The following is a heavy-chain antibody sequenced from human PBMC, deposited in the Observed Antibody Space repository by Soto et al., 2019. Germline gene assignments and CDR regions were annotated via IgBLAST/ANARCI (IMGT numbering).Heavy chain of an antibody. J-gene: IGHJ4*02. D-gene: IGHD1-7*01. CDR3: ARGRLVAGTVDC. CDR2: MNPSTGST. Sequence: QVQLVQSGAEVKKPGASVKVSCKASGYTYTSYDIKWVRQATGQGLEWMGWMNPSTGSTGFAQKFQGRVTMISNTSISTAYLELSSLTSEDTAVYYCARGRLVAGTVDCWGQGTLVTVSS. CDR1: GYTYTSYD. V-gene: IGHV1-8*01.